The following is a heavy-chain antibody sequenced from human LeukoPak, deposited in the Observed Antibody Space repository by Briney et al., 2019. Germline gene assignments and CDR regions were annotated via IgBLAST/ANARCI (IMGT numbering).Heavy chain of an antibody. Sequence: ASVKVSCKASGHTFVSYGISWVRQAPGQGLEWMGWISGYNGKINYAQKFQGRVTMTTDTSTSTAYLELRSLTSEDTAVYYCARRFCSSVCCYDDDAFDVWGQGTLVTVSS. CDR3: ARRFCSSVCCYDDDAFDV. CDR2: ISGYNGKI. D-gene: IGHD2-2*01. V-gene: IGHV1-18*01. CDR1: GHTFVSYG. J-gene: IGHJ3*01.